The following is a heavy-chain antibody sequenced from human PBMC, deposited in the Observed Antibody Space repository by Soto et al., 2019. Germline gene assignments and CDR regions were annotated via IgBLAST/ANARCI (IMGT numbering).Heavy chain of an antibody. D-gene: IGHD2-15*01. CDR2: ISSSSSTI. J-gene: IGHJ4*02. Sequence: VQLVEAGGGLVQPGGSLRLSCAASGFTFSSYSMNWVRQAPGKGLEWVSYISSSSSTIYDTDSVKGRFTISRDNAENALYLQMNSLRAEDTAVYDCAREGTVGWGQGTLVTVSS. CDR1: GFTFSSYS. V-gene: IGHV3-48*01. CDR3: AREGTVG.